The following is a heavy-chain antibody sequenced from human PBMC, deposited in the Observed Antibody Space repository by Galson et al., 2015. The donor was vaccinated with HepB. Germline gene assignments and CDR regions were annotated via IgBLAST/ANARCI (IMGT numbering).Heavy chain of an antibody. J-gene: IGHJ3*02. Sequence: ETLSLTCAVYGGSFSGYYWSWLRQPPGKGLEWIGEINHSGSTNYNPSLKSRVTISVDTSKNQFSLKLSSVTAADTAVYYCARVLAPKYYYGSGSYYNGGAFDIWGQRTMVTVSS. CDR1: GGSFSGYY. V-gene: IGHV4-34*01. CDR3: ARVLAPKYYYGSGSYYNGGAFDI. CDR2: INHSGST. D-gene: IGHD3-10*01.